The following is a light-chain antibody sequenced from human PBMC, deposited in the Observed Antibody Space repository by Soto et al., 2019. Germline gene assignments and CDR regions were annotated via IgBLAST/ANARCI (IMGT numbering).Light chain of an antibody. V-gene: IGKV2-24*01. Sequence: DVVMTQTPLSSRVTLGQPASISCRASQSLVHSSGRTYLSWLHQRPGQSPRLLIYKISNRFSGVPDRFSGSGAGTNFTLTISRVEAEDVGVYYCLQATHNPWTYGQGTKVEIK. J-gene: IGKJ1*01. CDR3: LQATHNPWT. CDR2: KIS. CDR1: QSLVHSSGRTY.